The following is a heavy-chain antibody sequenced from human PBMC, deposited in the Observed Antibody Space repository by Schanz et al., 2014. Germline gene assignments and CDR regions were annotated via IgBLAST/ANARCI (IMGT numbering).Heavy chain of an antibody. J-gene: IGHJ4*02. D-gene: IGHD3-3*01. Sequence: EVQLVESGGGVVRPGGSLRLSCAASGFTFSSYAMSWVRQAPGKGLEWVSFINTGSNYINYADSVKGRFTISRDNAKNSLYLQRNSLRAEDTAVYYCVRDSFFAFDYWGQGTLVTVSS. V-gene: IGHV3-48*01. CDR3: VRDSFFAFDY. CDR2: INTGSNYI. CDR1: GFTFSSYA.